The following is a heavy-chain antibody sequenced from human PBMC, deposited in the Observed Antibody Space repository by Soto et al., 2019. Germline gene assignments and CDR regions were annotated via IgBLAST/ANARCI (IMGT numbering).Heavy chain of an antibody. V-gene: IGHV4-31*11. CDR3: AASCVGCGGFNYYGMDV. CDR1: GGSISSGDYY. CDR2: IYYSGTT. Sequence: SETLSLTCAVSGGSISSGDYYWNWIRQHPGKGLEWIGYIYYSGTTYYNPSLKSRVTISVDTSKNQFSLKLSSVTAADTAVYYCAASCVGCGGFNYYGMDVWGQGTTVTVSS. J-gene: IGHJ6*02. D-gene: IGHD2-21*01.